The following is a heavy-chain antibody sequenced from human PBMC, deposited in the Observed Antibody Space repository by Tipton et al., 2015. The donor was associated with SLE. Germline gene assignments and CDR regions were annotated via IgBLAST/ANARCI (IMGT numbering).Heavy chain of an antibody. V-gene: IGHV4-59*01. CDR3: AREVTKGAFDT. Sequence: LRLSCTVSGGSISSYYWTWIRQSPGKGLEWIGYIYYSGSTNYNPSLKSRVTISVDTSKNQFSLKLSSVTAADTAVYYCAREVTKGAFDTWGQGTMVTVSS. J-gene: IGHJ3*02. D-gene: IGHD2-21*02. CDR2: IYYSGST. CDR1: GGSISSYY.